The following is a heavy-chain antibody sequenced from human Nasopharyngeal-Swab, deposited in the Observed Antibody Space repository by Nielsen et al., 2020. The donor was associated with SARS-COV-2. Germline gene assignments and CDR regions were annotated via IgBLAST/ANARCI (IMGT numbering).Heavy chain of an antibody. V-gene: IGHV4-34*01. CDR3: ARGGSIAARLFWGDYYMDV. CDR1: GGPFSGYY. CDR2: INHSGST. D-gene: IGHD6-6*01. Sequence: GSLRLSCAVYGGPFSGYYWSWIRQPPGKGLEWIGEINHSGSTNYNPSLKSRVTISVDTSKNQFSLKLSSVTAADTAVYYCARGGSIAARLFWGDYYMDVWGKGTTVTVSS. J-gene: IGHJ6*03.